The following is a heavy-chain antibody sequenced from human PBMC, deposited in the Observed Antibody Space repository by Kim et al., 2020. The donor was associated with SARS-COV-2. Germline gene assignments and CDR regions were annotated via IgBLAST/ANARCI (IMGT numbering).Heavy chain of an antibody. CDR1: GFTFSSYG. CDR3: ARDHGFGELWFDY. J-gene: IGHJ4*02. V-gene: IGHV3-33*01. CDR2: IWYDGSNK. D-gene: IGHD3-10*01. Sequence: GGSLRLSCAASGFTFSSYGMHWVRQAPGKGLEWVAVIWYDGSNKYYADSVKGRFTISRDNSKNTLYLQMNSLRAEDTAVYYCARDHGFGELWFDYWGQGTLVTVSS.